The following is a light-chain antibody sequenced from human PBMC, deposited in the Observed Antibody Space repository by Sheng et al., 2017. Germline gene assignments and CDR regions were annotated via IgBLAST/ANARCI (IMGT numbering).Light chain of an antibody. V-gene: IGKV3-15*01. J-gene: IGKJ3*01. CDR2: GAS. CDR3: QQYYTYPPV. Sequence: EIVLTQSPGTLSLSPGERATLSCRASQSVNSKLAWFQQKPGQAPRLLIYGASTRATGFPARFSGSGSGTEFTLTISSLQSEDFASYFCQQYYTYPPVFGPGTKVDIK. CDR1: QSVNSK.